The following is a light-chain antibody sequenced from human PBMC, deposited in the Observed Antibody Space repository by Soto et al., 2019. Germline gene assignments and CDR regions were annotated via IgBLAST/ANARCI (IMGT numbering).Light chain of an antibody. CDR3: QSYDSSLSEGV. J-gene: IGLJ2*01. V-gene: IGLV1-40*01. CDR2: ANN. CDR1: SSNIGAVYD. Sequence: QSVLTQPPSVSGAPGQRGTISCTGSSSNIGAVYDVHWYQQLPGTVPKLLIYANNNRPSGVPDRFSGSRSGTSASLAITGLQAGDEADYYCQSYDSSLSEGVFGGGTKLTVL.